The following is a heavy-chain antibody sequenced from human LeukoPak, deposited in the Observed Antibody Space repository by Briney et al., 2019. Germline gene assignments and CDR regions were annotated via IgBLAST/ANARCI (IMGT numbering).Heavy chain of an antibody. Sequence: ASVKVSCKASGYTFTGYYMHWVRQAPGQGLEWMGWINPNSGGTNYAQRFQGRVTMTRDTSISTAYMELSRLRSDDTAVYYCARGQTTGEWELYVYWGQGTLVTVSS. J-gene: IGHJ4*02. CDR2: INPNSGGT. CDR1: GYTFTGYY. V-gene: IGHV1-2*02. CDR3: ARGQTTGEWELYVY. D-gene: IGHD1-26*01.